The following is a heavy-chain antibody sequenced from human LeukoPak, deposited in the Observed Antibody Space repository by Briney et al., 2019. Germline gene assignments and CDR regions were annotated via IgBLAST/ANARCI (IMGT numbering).Heavy chain of an antibody. CDR2: INHSGST. V-gene: IGHV4-34*01. CDR3: ARVRGYCSGGSCYRTYYYYGMDV. J-gene: IGHJ6*02. CDR1: GGSFSGYY. D-gene: IGHD2-15*01. Sequence: PSETLSLTCAVYGGSFSGYYWSWIRQPPGKGLEWIGEINHSGSTNYNPSLKSRVTISVDTSKNQFSLKLSSVTAADTAVYYCARVRGYCSGGSCYRTYYYYGMDVWGQGTTVTVSS.